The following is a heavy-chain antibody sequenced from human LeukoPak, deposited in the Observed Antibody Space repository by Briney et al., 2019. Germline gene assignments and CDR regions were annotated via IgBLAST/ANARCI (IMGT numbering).Heavy chain of an antibody. V-gene: IGHV7-4-1*02. D-gene: IGHD2-8*01. CDR1: GYTFTSYA. CDR2: INTNTENP. CDR3: ARMGYCTRATCGGAFDF. J-gene: IGHJ4*02. Sequence: VASVNVSCKASGYTFTSYAMNWVRQAPGQGLEWMGWINTNTENPAYAQGFTGRFVFSLDTSVSTAYLQINSLKAEDTAIYCCARMGYCTRATCGGAFDFWGQGTLVTVSS.